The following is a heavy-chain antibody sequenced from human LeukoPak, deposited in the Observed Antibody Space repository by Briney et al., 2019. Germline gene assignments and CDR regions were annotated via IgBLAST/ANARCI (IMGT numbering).Heavy chain of an antibody. J-gene: IGHJ4*02. CDR3: AEGRVWLAFDS. CDR2: VYYSGST. D-gene: IGHD5-18*01. V-gene: IGHV4-59*01. CDR1: GGSISNYY. Sequence: ASETLSLTCTVSGGSISNYYWTWIRQPPGKGLEWIAYVYYSGSTNYNPSLKSRVSISVDTSKNQFSLKLSSVTAADTAVYYCAEGRVWLAFDSWGQGTLVTVSS.